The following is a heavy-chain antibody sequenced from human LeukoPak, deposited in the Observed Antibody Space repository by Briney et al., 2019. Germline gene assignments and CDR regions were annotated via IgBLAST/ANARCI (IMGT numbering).Heavy chain of an antibody. CDR2: ISGSSSYI. Sequence: GGSLRLSCAASGFTFSSYSMNWVRQAPGKGLEWVSSISGSSSYIYYADSVKGRFTISRDNAKNSLYLQMNSLRAEDTAVYYCARESVPIVVVPAATDYWGQGTLVTVSS. CDR1: GFTFSSYS. J-gene: IGHJ4*02. D-gene: IGHD2-2*01. CDR3: ARESVPIVVVPAATDY. V-gene: IGHV3-21*01.